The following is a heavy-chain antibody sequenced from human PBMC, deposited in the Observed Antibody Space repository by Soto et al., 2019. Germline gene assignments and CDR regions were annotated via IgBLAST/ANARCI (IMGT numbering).Heavy chain of an antibody. D-gene: IGHD2-2*01. Sequence: PSETLSLTCTVSGGSIRSSGYCRGWIRRPPGMGLEWIGSIFHSGSTLYTPSLNGRVTISVDTSKNQFSLKMTSVTAADTAVYYCARHATYCSSNSCYEFDFWGQGSLVTVSS. CDR3: ARHATYCSSNSCYEFDF. CDR2: IFHSGST. CDR1: GGSIRSSGYC. V-gene: IGHV4-39*01. J-gene: IGHJ4*02.